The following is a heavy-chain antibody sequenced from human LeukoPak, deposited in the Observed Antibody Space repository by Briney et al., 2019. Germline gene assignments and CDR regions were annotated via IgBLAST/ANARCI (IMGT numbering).Heavy chain of an antibody. CDR3: AIPSIAAAGPDY. D-gene: IGHD6-13*01. Sequence: SETLSLTCTVSGGSISSSCYNWGWIRQPPGKGLEWIGSIYYSGSTYYNPSLKSRVTISVDTSKNQFSLKLSSVTAADTAVYYCAIPSIAAAGPDYWGQGTLVTVSS. CDR1: GGSISSSCYN. CDR2: IYYSGST. J-gene: IGHJ4*02. V-gene: IGHV4-39*01.